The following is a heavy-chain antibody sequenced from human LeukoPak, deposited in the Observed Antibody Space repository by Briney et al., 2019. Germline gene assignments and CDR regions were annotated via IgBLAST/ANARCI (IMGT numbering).Heavy chain of an antibody. J-gene: IGHJ4*02. CDR2: IIPILGIA. D-gene: IGHD3-10*01. V-gene: IGHV1-69*02. CDR3: ASPTNSYGSVSVWAGFLDY. CDR1: GGTFSSYT. Sequence: ASVKVSCKASGGTFSSYTISWVRQAPGQGLEWMGRIIPILGIANYAQKFQGRVAITADKSTSTAYMELSSLRSEDTAVYYCASPTNSYGSVSVWAGFLDYWGQGTLVTVSS.